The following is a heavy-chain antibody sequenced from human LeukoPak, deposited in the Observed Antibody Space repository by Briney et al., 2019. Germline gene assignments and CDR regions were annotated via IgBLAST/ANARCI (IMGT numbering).Heavy chain of an antibody. Sequence: KPSETLSLTCTVSGGSISSYYWSWIRQPPGKGLEWIGYIYYSGSTNYNPSLKSRVTISVDTSKNQFSLKLSSVTAADTAVYYCARQGAYDFWSGYYSPDAFDIWGQGTMVTVSS. CDR2: IYYSGST. D-gene: IGHD3-3*01. J-gene: IGHJ3*02. CDR3: ARQGAYDFWSGYYSPDAFDI. CDR1: GGSISSYY. V-gene: IGHV4-59*08.